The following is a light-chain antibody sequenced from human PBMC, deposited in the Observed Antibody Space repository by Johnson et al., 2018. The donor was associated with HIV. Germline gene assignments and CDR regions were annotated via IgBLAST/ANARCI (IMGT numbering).Light chain of an antibody. CDR2: ENN. V-gene: IGLV1-51*02. J-gene: IGLJ1*01. CDR3: GTWDSSLRVGF. CDR1: SSNIGNNY. Sequence: QSVLTQPPSLSAAPGQRVTISCSGSSSNIGNNYVSWYQQLPGTAPRLLVYENNKRPSGIPDRFSGSKSGTSATLAITGLQTGDEADYYCGTWDSSLRVGFFGTGTKVTVL.